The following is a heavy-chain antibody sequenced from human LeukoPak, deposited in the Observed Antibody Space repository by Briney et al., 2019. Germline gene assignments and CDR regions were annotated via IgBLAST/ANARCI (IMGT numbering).Heavy chain of an antibody. J-gene: IGHJ5*02. CDR1: GGSISSYY. Sequence: PSETLSFTCTVSGGSISSYYWSWIRQPPGKGLEWIGYIYYSGSTNYNPSLKSRVTISVDTSKNQFSLKLSSVTAADTAVYYCARQSIAAAGRGWFDPWGQGTLVTVSS. CDR3: ARQSIAAAGRGWFDP. CDR2: IYYSGST. V-gene: IGHV4-59*08. D-gene: IGHD6-13*01.